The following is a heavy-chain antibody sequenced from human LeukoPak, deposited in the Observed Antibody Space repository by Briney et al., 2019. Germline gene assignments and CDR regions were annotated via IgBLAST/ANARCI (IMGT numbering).Heavy chain of an antibody. V-gene: IGHV3-43*02. CDR1: GFTFDDYA. J-gene: IGHJ4*02. Sequence: GGSLRLSCAASGFTFDDYAMHWVRQAPGKGLEWVSLISGDGGSTYYADSVKGRFTISRGNSKNSLYLQMNSLRTEDTALYYCAKDIDYGDYGSCFDYWGQGTLVTDSS. CDR2: ISGDGGST. CDR3: AKDIDYGDYGSCFDY. D-gene: IGHD4-17*01.